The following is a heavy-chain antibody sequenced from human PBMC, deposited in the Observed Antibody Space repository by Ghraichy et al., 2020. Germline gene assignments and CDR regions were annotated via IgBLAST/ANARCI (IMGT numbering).Heavy chain of an antibody. CDR3: ARDGDFWSGYHSYYYYGMDV. V-gene: IGHV3-48*02. J-gene: IGHJ6*02. CDR2: ISSSSRTI. Sequence: GGSLRLSCAASGFTFRSYSMNWVRQAPGKGLEWVSYISSSSRTIYYADSVKGRFTIFRDNAKNSVYLQMNSLRDEDTAVYYCARDGDFWSGYHSYYYYGMDVWGQGTTVTVSS. D-gene: IGHD3-3*01. CDR1: GFTFRSYS.